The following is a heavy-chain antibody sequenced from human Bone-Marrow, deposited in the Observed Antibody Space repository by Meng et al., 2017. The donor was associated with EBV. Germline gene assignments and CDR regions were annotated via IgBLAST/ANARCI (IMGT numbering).Heavy chain of an antibody. V-gene: IGHV7-4-1*02. CDR2: INTNPGNP. D-gene: IGHD1-1*01. CDR3: ATSNNWSDFHY. CDR1: GSTFTSYT. Sequence: QGELVQFGSDCKKPGASVKVSCKTSGSTFTSYTLNWVRQAPGQGLEWMGWINTNPGNPTYALGFTGRIVFSLDTSVSTAYLQISSLKADDTGVYYCATSNNWSDFHYWGQGTLVTVSS. J-gene: IGHJ4*02.